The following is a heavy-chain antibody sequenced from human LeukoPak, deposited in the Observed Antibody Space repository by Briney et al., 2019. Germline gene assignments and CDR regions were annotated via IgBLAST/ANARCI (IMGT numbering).Heavy chain of an antibody. CDR3: ARDRAGAQSWVALDP. CDR2: IYGDGTT. J-gene: IGHJ5*02. Sequence: EGSLRLSCAASGFTVSNDYMAWVRQAPGRRLEWVSLIYGDGTTFYTDSVKGRFTISRDNFKNTLYLQMSSLRPEYTALYYCARDRAGAQSWVALDPWGQGTLVTVSS. D-gene: IGHD3-10*01. V-gene: IGHV3-66*02. CDR1: GFTVSNDY.